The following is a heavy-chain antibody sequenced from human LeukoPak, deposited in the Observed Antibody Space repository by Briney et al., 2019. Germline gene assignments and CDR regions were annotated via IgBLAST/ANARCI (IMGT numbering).Heavy chain of an antibody. Sequence: SETLSLTCTVSGGSISSGSYYWSWIRQPAGKGLEWIGRIYTSGSTNYNPSLKSRVTISVDTSKNQFSLKLSSVTAADTAVYYCARSSSFRPGYYYYYMDVWGKGTTVTVSS. D-gene: IGHD6-6*01. J-gene: IGHJ6*03. CDR2: IYTSGST. V-gene: IGHV4-61*02. CDR3: ARSSSFRPGYYYYYMDV. CDR1: GGSISSGSYY.